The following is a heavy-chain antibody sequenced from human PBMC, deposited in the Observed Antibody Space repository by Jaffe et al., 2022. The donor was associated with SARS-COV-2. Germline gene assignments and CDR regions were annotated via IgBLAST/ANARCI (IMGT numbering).Heavy chain of an antibody. Sequence: QIQVVQSGDEVKKPGASVKVSCKASGYIFSRFAMNWVRQAPGQGLEWMGGINPYNGDTKYAQDLEGRVTMTTDTSTSTAYMELRSLQSDDTAVYYCAKGLSGSLFSYMDVWGKGTTVTVSS. J-gene: IGHJ6*03. V-gene: IGHV1-18*01. D-gene: IGHD3-10*01. CDR3: AKGLSGSLFSYMDV. CDR1: GYIFSRFA. CDR2: INPYNGDT.